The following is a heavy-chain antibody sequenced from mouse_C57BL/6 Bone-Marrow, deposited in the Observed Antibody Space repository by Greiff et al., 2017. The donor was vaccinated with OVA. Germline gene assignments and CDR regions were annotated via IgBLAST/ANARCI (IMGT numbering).Heavy chain of an antibody. V-gene: IGHV1-19*01. CDR1: GYTFTDYY. CDR2: INPYNGGT. CDR3: ARPLYYGSPSFAY. D-gene: IGHD1-1*01. J-gene: IGHJ3*01. Sequence: EVKLVESGPVLVKPGASVKMSCKASGYTFTDYYMNWVKQSHGKSLEWIGVINPYNGGTSYNQKFKGKATLTVDKSSSTAYMELNSLTSEDSAVYYCARPLYYGSPSFAYWGQGTLVTVSA.